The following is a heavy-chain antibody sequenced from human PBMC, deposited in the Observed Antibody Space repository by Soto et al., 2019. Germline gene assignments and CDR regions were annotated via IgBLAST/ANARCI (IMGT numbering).Heavy chain of an antibody. CDR2: TSADGTDK. J-gene: IGHJ4*02. Sequence: QVQLVESGGGVVQPGRSLRLSCAASGFSFSSYGMHWVRQTPGKGLEWVAVTSADGTDKYYADSVKGRFTISRDNSKNTLFMQMKSLGEEDTGVYYSVRGTAIARQHFDCWGQGTLVTVSS. CDR3: VRGTAIARQHFDC. CDR1: GFSFSSYG. V-gene: IGHV3-30*03. D-gene: IGHD6-6*01.